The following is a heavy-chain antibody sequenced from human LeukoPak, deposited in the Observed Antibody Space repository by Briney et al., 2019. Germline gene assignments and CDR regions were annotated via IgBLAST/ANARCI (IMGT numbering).Heavy chain of an antibody. V-gene: IGHV3-48*02. Sequence: GSLILSCAASGFNFSSYNNNWVRHTPGKGLPWVSYISSSGTTIYYADSVKGRFTISRDNVKNSLYLQMDSLRDEDTAIYYCARMDRGAYNSPYYFDYWGQGTLVTVSS. CDR2: ISSSGTTI. D-gene: IGHD5-24*01. CDR1: GFNFSSYN. CDR3: ARMDRGAYNSPYYFDY. J-gene: IGHJ4*02.